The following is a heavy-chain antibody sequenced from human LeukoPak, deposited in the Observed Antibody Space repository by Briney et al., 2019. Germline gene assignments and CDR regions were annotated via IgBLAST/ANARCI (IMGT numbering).Heavy chain of an antibody. CDR1: GGTFSSYA. V-gene: IGHV1-69*04. D-gene: IGHD3-3*01. Sequence: GASVKVSCKASGGTFSSYAISWVRQAPGQGLEWMGRITPILGIANYAQKFQGRVTITADKSTSTAYMELSSLRSEDTAVYYCARGRRFLEWSPTKFDYWGQGTLVTVSS. J-gene: IGHJ4*02. CDR2: ITPILGIA. CDR3: ARGRRFLEWSPTKFDY.